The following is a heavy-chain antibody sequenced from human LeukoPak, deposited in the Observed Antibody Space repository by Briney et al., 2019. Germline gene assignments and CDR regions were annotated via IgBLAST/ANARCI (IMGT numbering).Heavy chain of an antibody. CDR3: ARSNNDGDYLGVGFDY. D-gene: IGHD4-17*01. V-gene: IGHV7-4-1*02. Sequence: ASMKVSCKTSGYTFDNYAINWVRQAPGQGLEWMGWINTNTGNPTNAQGFTGRFVFSLDTPVRTAYLQISSLKTEDTAVYYCARSNNDGDYLGVGFDYWGQGTLVTVSS. J-gene: IGHJ4*02. CDR2: INTNTGNP. CDR1: GYTFDNYA.